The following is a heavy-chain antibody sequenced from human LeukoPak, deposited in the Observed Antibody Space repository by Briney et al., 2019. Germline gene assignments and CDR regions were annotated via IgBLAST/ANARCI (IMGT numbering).Heavy chain of an antibody. CDR1: GGSVSSGSYY. D-gene: IGHD3-3*01. CDR3: ARAVSNYDFWSGYYTDFAYFDY. Sequence: PSETLSLTYTVSGGSVSSGSYYWSWIRQPPGKGLEWIGYIYYSGSTNYNPSLKSRVTISVDTSKNQFSLKLSSVTAADTAVYYCARAVSNYDFWSGYYTDFAYFDYWGQGTLVTVSS. J-gene: IGHJ4*02. V-gene: IGHV4-61*01. CDR2: IYYSGST.